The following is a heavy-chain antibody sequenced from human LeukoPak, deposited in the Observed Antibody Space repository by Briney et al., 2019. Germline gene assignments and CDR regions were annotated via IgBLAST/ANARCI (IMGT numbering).Heavy chain of an antibody. CDR1: GLTFSSYS. D-gene: IGHD2-8*01. CDR3: ARDLYDMLPTPDY. V-gene: IGHV3-21*01. CDR2: ISSSSSST. Sequence: GGSLRLSCAASGLTFSSYSMNWVRQAPGKGLEWVSSISSSSSSTYYADSVKGRFTISRDNAKNSLYLQMNSLRAADTAVYYCARDLYDMLPTPDYWGQGTLVTVSS. J-gene: IGHJ4*02.